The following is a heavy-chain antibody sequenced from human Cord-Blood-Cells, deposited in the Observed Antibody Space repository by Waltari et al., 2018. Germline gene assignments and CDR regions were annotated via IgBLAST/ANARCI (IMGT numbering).Heavy chain of an antibody. D-gene: IGHD4-4*01. Sequence: QVQLQESGPGLVKPSETLSLTCTVSGGSVSSGSYYWSWIRQPPGKGLEWIGYIYYSGSTNYNPSLKSRVTISVDTSKNQFSLKLSSVTAADTAVYYCARFLVTRPTDGNYLYYFDYWGQGTLVTVSS. CDR3: ARFLVTRPTDGNYLYYFDY. J-gene: IGHJ4*02. CDR1: GGSVSSGSYY. CDR2: IYYSGST. V-gene: IGHV4-61*01.